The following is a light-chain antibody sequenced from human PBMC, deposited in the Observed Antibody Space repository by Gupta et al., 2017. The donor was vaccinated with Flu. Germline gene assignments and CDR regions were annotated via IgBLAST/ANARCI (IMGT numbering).Light chain of an antibody. Sequence: QPVLTQSSSASASLGSSVKLTCTLSSGHSSYIIAWHQQQPGKAPRYLMKLEGSGSYNKGSGVPDRFSGSSSGADCYLTISNLQSEDEADYYCETWDSNNWVFGGGTKLTVL. CDR3: ETWDSNNWV. V-gene: IGLV4-60*03. J-gene: IGLJ3*02. CDR2: LEGSGSY. CDR1: SGHSSYI.